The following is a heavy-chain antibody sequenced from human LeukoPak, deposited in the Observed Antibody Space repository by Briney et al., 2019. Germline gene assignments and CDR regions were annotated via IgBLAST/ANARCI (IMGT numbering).Heavy chain of an antibody. Sequence: SETLSLTCNVSGGSINTYYWSWIRQPAGKGLEWIGRISASGSPTYNPSLKSRVTISVDTSKNQFSLKLSSVTAADTAVYYCARHDRGARFFHWGQGTLVTVSS. CDR2: ISASGSP. J-gene: IGHJ4*02. D-gene: IGHD3-10*02. CDR3: ARHDRGARFFH. CDR1: GGSINTYY. V-gene: IGHV4-4*07.